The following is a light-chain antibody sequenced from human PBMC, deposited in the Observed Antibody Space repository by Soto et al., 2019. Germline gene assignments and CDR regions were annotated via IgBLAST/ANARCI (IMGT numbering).Light chain of an antibody. CDR1: QSISSY. J-gene: IGKJ4*01. CDR3: QQTYSAPLT. CDR2: AAS. V-gene: IGKV1-39*01. Sequence: DIQMTQSPSSLSASVGDRVTITCRASQSISSYLNWYQHKPGKAPKLLIYAASSFQSGVPSRFSGSESGTDFTLTISSLQPEDFATYYCQQTYSAPLTSGGGTRWIS.